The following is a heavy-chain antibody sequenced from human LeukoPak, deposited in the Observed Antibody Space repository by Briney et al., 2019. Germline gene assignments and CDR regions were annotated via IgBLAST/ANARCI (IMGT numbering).Heavy chain of an antibody. CDR1: GFTYSTYA. J-gene: IGHJ4*02. CDR3: AKGLEMATI. CDR2: ISGSGGST. V-gene: IGHV3-23*01. Sequence: QPGGSLRLSCAASGFTYSTYAMNWVRQAPGKGLEWVSTISGSGGSTYYADSVKGRFTISRDNSKNTLYLQVNSLRAEDTAVYYCAKGLEMATIGGQGTLVTVSS. D-gene: IGHD5-24*01.